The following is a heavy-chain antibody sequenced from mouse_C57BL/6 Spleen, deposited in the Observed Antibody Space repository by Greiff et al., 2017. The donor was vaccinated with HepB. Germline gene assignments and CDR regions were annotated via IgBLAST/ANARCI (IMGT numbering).Heavy chain of an antibody. V-gene: IGHV6-6*01. CDR3: TGFITTVVRYAMDY. CDR1: GFTFSDAW. CDR2: IRNKANNHAT. Sequence: EVHLVESGGGLVQPGGSMKLSCAASGFTFSDAWMDWVRQSPEKGLEWVAEIRNKANNHATYYAESVKGRFTISRDDSKSSVYLQMNSLRAEDTGIYYCTGFITTVVRYAMDYWGQGTSVTVSS. J-gene: IGHJ4*01. D-gene: IGHD1-1*01.